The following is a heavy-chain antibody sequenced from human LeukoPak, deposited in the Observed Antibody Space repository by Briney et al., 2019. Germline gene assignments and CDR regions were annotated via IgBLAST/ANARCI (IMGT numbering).Heavy chain of an antibody. CDR3: ARHSFYCTSSSCYVFDY. V-gene: IGHV4-38-2*01. Sequence: SETLSLTCAVSGYSISSGSYWGWIRQPPGKGLEWIGSMYHSGSTYYNPSLKSRVTIAVDASKNQFSLKLISVTAADTAVYYCARHSFYCTSSSCYVFDYWGQGTLVTVSS. CDR2: MYHSGST. J-gene: IGHJ4*02. D-gene: IGHD2-2*01. CDR1: GYSISSGSY.